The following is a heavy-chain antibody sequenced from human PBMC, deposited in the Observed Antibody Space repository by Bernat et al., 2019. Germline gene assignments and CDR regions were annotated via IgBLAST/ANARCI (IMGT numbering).Heavy chain of an antibody. CDR3: TRHGIEVAGFEDY. V-gene: IGHV3-73*02. Sequence: EVQLVESGGGLVQPGGSLKLSCAASGFTFSGSAMHWVRQASGKGLEWVGRIRSKANSYATAYAATVKGRFTISEDDSKNTAYLQMNSLKTEDTAVYYCTRHGIEVAGFEDYWGQGTMVTVSS. CDR1: GFTFSGSA. J-gene: IGHJ4*02. CDR2: IRSKANSYAT. D-gene: IGHD6-19*01.